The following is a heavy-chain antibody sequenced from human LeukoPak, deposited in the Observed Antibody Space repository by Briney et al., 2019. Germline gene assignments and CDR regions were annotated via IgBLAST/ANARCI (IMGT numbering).Heavy chain of an antibody. Sequence: GGSLRLSCAASRFTFSNYAMTWLRQAPRKGLEWVSAISGSGGSTYYADSVKGRFTISRDNSKNTLYLQMNSLRAEDTAVYYCAKLPPYYYDSSGYFDYWGQGTLVTVSS. D-gene: IGHD3-22*01. CDR3: AKLPPYYYDSSGYFDY. V-gene: IGHV3-23*01. CDR1: RFTFSNYA. J-gene: IGHJ4*02. CDR2: ISGSGGST.